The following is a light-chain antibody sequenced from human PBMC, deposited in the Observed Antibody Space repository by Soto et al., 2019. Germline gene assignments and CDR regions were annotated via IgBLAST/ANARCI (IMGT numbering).Light chain of an antibody. CDR2: LNSDGSH. CDR3: CSYTGTSSVV. J-gene: IGLJ2*01. Sequence: QLVLTQSPSASASLGASVKLTCTLSSAHSNYAIAWHQQRPEKGPQYLMKLNSDGSHSKGDGIPDRFSGSSSGAERSLTISSLQSEDEADYYCCSYTGTSSVVFGGETKLTVL. CDR1: SAHSNYA. V-gene: IGLV4-69*01.